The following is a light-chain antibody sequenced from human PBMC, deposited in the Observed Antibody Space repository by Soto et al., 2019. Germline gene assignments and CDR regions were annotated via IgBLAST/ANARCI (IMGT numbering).Light chain of an antibody. CDR2: EAS. Sequence: SQLPQSPSSLSASVGDRVTITCLASQNINSWLAWYQQKPGKAPKLLIYEASSLEKGVPARFGGSGSGTEFTLTISSLQPDDFATYYCQQYNVYSWTFGQGTKVDI. V-gene: IGKV1-5*03. CDR3: QQYNVYSWT. CDR1: QNINSW. J-gene: IGKJ1*01.